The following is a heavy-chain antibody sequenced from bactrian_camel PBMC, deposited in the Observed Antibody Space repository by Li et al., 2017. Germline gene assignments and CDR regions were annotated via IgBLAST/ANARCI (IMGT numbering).Heavy chain of an antibody. D-gene: IGHD3*01. Sequence: QVQLVESGGGSVQPGGSLRLSCAASGYRFGNIFTHCNLGWFRQPVGAEREQVSRIKTDGTTTYADSVKGRFTISRDNAKNTLYLQLDSLNTEDTAMYYCARAAIDSCSGAWCDGPGYWGQGTQVTVS. CDR2: IKTDGTT. CDR1: GYRFGNIFTHC. V-gene: IGHV3S53*01. CDR3: ARAAIDSCSGAWCDGPGY. J-gene: IGHJ4*01.